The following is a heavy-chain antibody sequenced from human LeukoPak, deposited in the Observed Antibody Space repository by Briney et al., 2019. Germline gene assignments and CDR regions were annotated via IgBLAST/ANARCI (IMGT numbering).Heavy chain of an antibody. Sequence: PGGSLKLSCAASGFTFSSYWMHWVRQAPPKGLVWVSRINSDGSSTSYADSVKGRFTISRDNAKNTLYLQMNSLRAEDTAVYYCARDTPRAYYYDSSGSREDYWGQGTLVTVSS. D-gene: IGHD3-22*01. J-gene: IGHJ4*02. CDR2: INSDGSST. CDR1: GFTFSSYW. CDR3: ARDTPRAYYYDSSGSREDY. V-gene: IGHV3-74*01.